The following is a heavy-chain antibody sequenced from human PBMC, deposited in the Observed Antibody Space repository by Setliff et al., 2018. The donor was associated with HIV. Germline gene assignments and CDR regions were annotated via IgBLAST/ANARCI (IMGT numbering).Heavy chain of an antibody. CDR2: LSDYNGNT. D-gene: IGHD3-3*01. CDR1: GYTFTSYG. J-gene: IGHJ4*02. V-gene: IGHV1-18*01. Sequence: ASVKVSCKASGYTFTSYGISWVRQAPGQGLEWMGWLSDYNGNTNYAQNFQGRVTLTADTSTSTAYMEVRSLRSDDTAVYYCARDSDNFWSGYYAAFDYWGQGTLVTVSS. CDR3: ARDSDNFWSGYYAAFDY.